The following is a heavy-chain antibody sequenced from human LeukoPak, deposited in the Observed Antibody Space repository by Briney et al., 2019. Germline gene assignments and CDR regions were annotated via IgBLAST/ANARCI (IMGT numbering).Heavy chain of an antibody. Sequence: SETLPLTCAVSGVSISTSEWWIWVRQPPGQGLEWIGEIHRDGRTRYNPSLTSRVTMSMDYSKNQFSLNVRFVTAADTAIYYCGKTDIYFNPIDYWGPGSLVTVPS. CDR2: IHRDGRT. CDR3: GKTDIYFNPIDY. CDR1: GVSISTSEW. J-gene: IGHJ4*02. D-gene: IGHD3-9*01. V-gene: IGHV4-4*02.